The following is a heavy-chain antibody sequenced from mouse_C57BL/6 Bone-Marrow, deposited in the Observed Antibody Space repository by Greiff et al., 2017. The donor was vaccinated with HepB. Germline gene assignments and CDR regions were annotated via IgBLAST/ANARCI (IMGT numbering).Heavy chain of an antibody. CDR3: ARGLRLPYFDY. CDR1: GYTFTSYW. J-gene: IGHJ2*01. CDR2: IDPSDSYT. D-gene: IGHD3-2*02. V-gene: IGHV1-50*01. Sequence: VQLQQPGAELVKPGASVKLSCKASGYTFTSYWMQWVKQRPGQGLEWIGEIDPSDSYTNYNQKFKGKATLTVDTSSSTAYMQLSSLTSEDSAVYYCARGLRLPYFDYWGQGTTLTVSS.